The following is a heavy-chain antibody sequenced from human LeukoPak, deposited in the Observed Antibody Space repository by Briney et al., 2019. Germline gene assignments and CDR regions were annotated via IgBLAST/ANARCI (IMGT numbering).Heavy chain of an antibody. J-gene: IGHJ4*02. D-gene: IGHD3-16*02. Sequence: ASVTVSCKASGYTFTGYYMHWVRQAPGQGLEWMGWINPNSGGTNYAQKFQGRVTMTTDTSTSTAYMELRSLRSDDTAVYYCARDVRLEGMITFGGVIDPAFGYWGQGTLVTVSS. CDR3: ARDVRLEGMITFGGVIDPAFGY. CDR2: INPNSGGT. CDR1: GYTFTGYY. V-gene: IGHV1-2*02.